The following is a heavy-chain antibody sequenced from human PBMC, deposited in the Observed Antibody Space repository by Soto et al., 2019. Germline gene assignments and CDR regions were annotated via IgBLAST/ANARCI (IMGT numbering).Heavy chain of an antibody. Sequence: GGSLRLSCAASGFNFSKVAMTWVRRAPGKGLEWLAAVSGDGKSTYYADSANGRFPISRDNSRNTVSLLLTSLRVDDTARYYFCKTTSFYFDNGDLLVSWGHGTLVTISS. D-gene: IGHD3-22*01. CDR3: CKTTSFYFDNGDLLVS. J-gene: IGHJ5*01. V-gene: IGHV3-23*01. CDR1: GFNFSKVA. CDR2: VSGDGKST.